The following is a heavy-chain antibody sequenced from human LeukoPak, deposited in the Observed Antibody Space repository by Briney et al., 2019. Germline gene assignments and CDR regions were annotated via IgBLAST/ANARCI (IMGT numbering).Heavy chain of an antibody. CDR3: ARTRVPAAMMNWFDP. CDR2: IIPIFGTA. CDR1: GGTFSSYA. V-gene: IGHV1-69*06. D-gene: IGHD2-2*01. Sequence: ASVKVSCKASGGTFSSYAISWVRQAPGQGLEWMGGIIPIFGTANYAQKFQGGVTITADKSTSTAYMELSSLRSEDTAVYYCARTRVPAAMMNWFDPWGQGTLVTVSS. J-gene: IGHJ5*02.